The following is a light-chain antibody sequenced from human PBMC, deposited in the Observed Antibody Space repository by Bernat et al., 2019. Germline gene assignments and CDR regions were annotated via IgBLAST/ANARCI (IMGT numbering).Light chain of an antibody. J-gene: IGKJ1*01. CDR1: QGISVY. CDR2: VAS. CDR3: QQSDNPPWT. Sequence: DIQMTQSPSSLSASVGDTVTITCRASQGISVYLNWYQQKPGKAPKLLIHVASSLQSEVPSRFSGDGSGTEFTLTITSLQPEDFAIYYCQQSDNPPWTFGQGTKVEIK. V-gene: IGKV1-39*01.